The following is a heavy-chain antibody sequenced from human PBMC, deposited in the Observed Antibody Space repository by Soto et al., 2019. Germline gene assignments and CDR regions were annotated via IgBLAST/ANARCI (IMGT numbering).Heavy chain of an antibody. CDR2: IYYSGST. CDR3: ARVGGISYYYGSGNDGMDV. D-gene: IGHD3-10*01. V-gene: IGHV4-59*01. CDR1: GGSISSYY. Sequence: SETLSLTCTASGGSISSYYWSWIRQPPGKGLEWIGYIYYSGSTNYNPSLKSRVTISVDTSKNQFSLKLSSVTAADTAVYYCARVGGISYYYGSGNDGMDVWGQGTTVTVSS. J-gene: IGHJ6*02.